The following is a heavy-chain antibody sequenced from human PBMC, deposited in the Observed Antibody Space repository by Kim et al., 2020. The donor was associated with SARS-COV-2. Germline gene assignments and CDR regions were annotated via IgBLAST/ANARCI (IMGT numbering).Heavy chain of an antibody. CDR2: ISSSSSYI. CDR1: GFTFSSYS. Sequence: GGSLRLSCAASGFTFSSYSMNWVRQAPGKGLEWVSSISSSSSYIYYADSVKGRFTISRDNAKNSLYLQMNSLRAEDTAVYYCAREIASYYMDVWGKGTTVTVSS. V-gene: IGHV3-21*01. CDR3: AREIASYYMDV. J-gene: IGHJ6*03.